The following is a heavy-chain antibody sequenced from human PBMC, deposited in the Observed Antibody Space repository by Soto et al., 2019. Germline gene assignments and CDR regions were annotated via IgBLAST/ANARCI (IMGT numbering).Heavy chain of an antibody. J-gene: IGHJ4*02. Sequence: EVQLVESGGGLVQPGGSLRLSCAASGFSFSSCEMNWVRQAPGKGLEWVSYISSSGGTIYYADSVQGRFTISRDNARNSLYLQMHSLRAEDSALYYCAGEDTVYGDYWGQGILVTVSS. D-gene: IGHD5-12*01. CDR1: GFSFSSCE. CDR3: AGEDTVYGDY. CDR2: ISSSGGTI. V-gene: IGHV3-48*03.